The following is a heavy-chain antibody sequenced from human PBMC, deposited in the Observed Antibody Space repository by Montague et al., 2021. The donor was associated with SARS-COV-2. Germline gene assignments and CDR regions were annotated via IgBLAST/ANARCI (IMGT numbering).Heavy chain of an antibody. CDR2: IYFSGGT. V-gene: IGHV4-59*01. Sequence: SETLSLTCTVSGGSLSRYYWIWIRQPPGKGLEWIGHIYFSGGTNYNPSLKSRVTISIDTSKNQFSLKLNSVTAADTAVYYCARVATYDPLEPWGQGTLVTVSS. J-gene: IGHJ5*02. CDR3: ARVATYDPLEP. CDR1: GGSLSRYY. D-gene: IGHD3-22*01.